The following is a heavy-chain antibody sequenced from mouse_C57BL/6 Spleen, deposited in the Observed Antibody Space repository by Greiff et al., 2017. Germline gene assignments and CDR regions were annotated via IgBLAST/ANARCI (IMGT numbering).Heavy chain of an antibody. CDR1: GYAFSSYW. J-gene: IGHJ2*01. CDR2: IYPGDGDT. D-gene: IGHD1-1*01. CDR3: ARWVITTVEGLGFDY. Sequence: QVQLKQSGAELVKPGASVKISCKASGYAFSSYWRNWVKQRPGKGLEWIGQIYPGDGDTNYNGKFKGKATLTADKASSPAYMQLSSLTSVDSAVYFCARWVITTVEGLGFDYWGQGTTLTVSS. V-gene: IGHV1-80*01.